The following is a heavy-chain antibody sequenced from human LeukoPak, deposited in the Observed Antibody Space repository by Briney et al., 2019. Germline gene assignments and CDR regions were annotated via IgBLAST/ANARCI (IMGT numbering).Heavy chain of an antibody. V-gene: IGHV1-2*02. CDR2: INPNSGGT. J-gene: IGHJ5*02. CDR1: GYTFTGYY. CDR3: ARVRGDYYASNGFDP. Sequence: ASVKVSCKASGYTFTGYYMHWVRQAPGQGLEWMGWINPNSGGTNYAQKFQGRVTMTRDTSISTAYMELSRLRSDDTAVYYCARVRGDYYASNGFDPWGQGTLATVSS. D-gene: IGHD3-22*01.